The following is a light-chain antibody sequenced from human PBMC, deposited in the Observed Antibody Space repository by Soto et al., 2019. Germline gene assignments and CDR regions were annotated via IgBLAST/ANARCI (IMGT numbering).Light chain of an antibody. CDR2: AAS. Sequence: GDRVTIPCRASQSIGKFLSWYQQKPGTAPKLLIYAASSLQSGVPSRFGGSGSGTNFTLTISSLQPEDFATYYCQQNYNTPITVGQGTRLESK. CDR1: QSIGKF. V-gene: IGKV1-39*01. CDR3: QQNYNTPIT. J-gene: IGKJ5*01.